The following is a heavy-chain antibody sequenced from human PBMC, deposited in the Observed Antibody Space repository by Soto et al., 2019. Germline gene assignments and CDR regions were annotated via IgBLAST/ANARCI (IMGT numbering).Heavy chain of an antibody. J-gene: IGHJ4*02. Sequence: EVQLVESGGVVVQPGGSLRLSCAASGFTFDDYTMHWVRQAPGKGLEWVSLISWDGGSTYYADSVKGRFTISRDNSRNSLYLQMNSLRSEDTALYYCAKDACGGDCYGAFGYWGQGPLVTVSS. D-gene: IGHD2-21*02. CDR2: ISWDGGST. CDR1: GFTFDDYT. CDR3: AKDACGGDCYGAFGY. V-gene: IGHV3-43*01.